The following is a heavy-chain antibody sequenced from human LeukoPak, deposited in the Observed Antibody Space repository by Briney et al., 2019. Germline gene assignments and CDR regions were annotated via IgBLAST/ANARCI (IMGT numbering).Heavy chain of an antibody. CDR2: LNPNSGNT. CDR1: GGTFSSYA. CDR3: ARGLKGSSSFDP. V-gene: IGHV1-8*02. Sequence: ASVKVSCKASGGTFSSYAISWVRQATGQGLEWMGWLNPNSGNTGYAQEFQGRVTMTRNTSISTAYMELSSLRSEDTAVYYCARGLKGSSSFDPWGQGTLVTVSS. D-gene: IGHD6-13*01. J-gene: IGHJ5*02.